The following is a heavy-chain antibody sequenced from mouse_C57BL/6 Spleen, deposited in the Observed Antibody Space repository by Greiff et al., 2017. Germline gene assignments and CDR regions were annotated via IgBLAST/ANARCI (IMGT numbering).Heavy chain of an antibody. D-gene: IGHD2-1*01. CDR2: IYPGDGDT. Sequence: QVQLQQSGPELVKPGASVKISCKASGYAFSSSWMNWVKQRPGKGLEWIGRIYPGDGDTNYNGKFKGKATLTADKSSSTAYMQLSSLTSEDSAVYFCARYGNYPSWFADWGQGTLVTVSA. V-gene: IGHV1-82*01. CDR1: GYAFSSSW. CDR3: ARYGNYPSWFAD. J-gene: IGHJ3*01.